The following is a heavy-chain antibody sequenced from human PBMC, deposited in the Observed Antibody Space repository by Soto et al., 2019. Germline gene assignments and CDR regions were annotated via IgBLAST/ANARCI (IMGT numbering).Heavy chain of an antibody. J-gene: IGHJ6*02. CDR2: ISSDGSDT. CDR3: ARPYTVTMRNGMEV. CDR1: GFTFNTYW. D-gene: IGHD2-21*02. V-gene: IGHV3-74*01. Sequence: GGSLRLSCAASGFTFNTYWMHWVRQAPGKGLVWVSRISSDGSDTNYADSVKGRFTISRDNAKNTVYLEMDSLTAEDTAVYYCARPYTVTMRNGMEVWGQGTTVTVSS.